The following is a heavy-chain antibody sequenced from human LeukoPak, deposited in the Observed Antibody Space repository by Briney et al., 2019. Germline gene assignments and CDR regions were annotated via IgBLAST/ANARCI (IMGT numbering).Heavy chain of an antibody. J-gene: IGHJ4*02. D-gene: IGHD3-10*01. CDR1: GFTFSGYS. CDR2: ISSSSSTI. CDR3: ARVVGDSGSYLH. V-gene: IGHV3-48*01. Sequence: PGGSLRLSCAASGFTFSGYSMKWVRQAPGKGLEWFSYISSSSSTIHYADSVKGRFTISRDNVKNSLYLQMNSLRGEDTAVYYCARVVGDSGSYLHWGQGTLVTVSS.